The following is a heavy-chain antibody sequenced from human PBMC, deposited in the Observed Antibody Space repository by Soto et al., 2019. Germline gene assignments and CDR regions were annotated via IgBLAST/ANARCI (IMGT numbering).Heavy chain of an antibody. CDR3: PRGRAPSISFGGNGMDV. CDR1: GGSISGGGDY. Sequence: QVQLQESGPGLVKPSQSLSLTCTVSGGSISGGGDYWSWVRQHPGKGLEWIGCIYNSGATYYNPSLKGRVTISVDTSTSQFSLRLTSMTAADTAVYYCPRGRAPSISFGGNGMDVWGQGTKVTVSS. CDR2: IYNSGAT. J-gene: IGHJ6*02. D-gene: IGHD3-16*01. V-gene: IGHV4-31*03.